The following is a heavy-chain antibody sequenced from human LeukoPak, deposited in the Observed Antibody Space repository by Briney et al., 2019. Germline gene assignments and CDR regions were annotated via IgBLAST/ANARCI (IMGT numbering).Heavy chain of an antibody. CDR3: ARGGRSSPYYFDY. CDR2: IYYSGST. J-gene: IGHJ4*02. Sequence: SQTLSLTCAVSGGSIGSGGYSWSWIRQPPGKGLEWIGYIYYSGSTYYNPSLKSRVTISVDTSKNQFSLKLSSVTAADTAVYYCARGGRSSPYYFDYWGQGTLVTVSS. CDR1: GGSIGSGGYS. V-gene: IGHV4-30-4*07. D-gene: IGHD6-13*01.